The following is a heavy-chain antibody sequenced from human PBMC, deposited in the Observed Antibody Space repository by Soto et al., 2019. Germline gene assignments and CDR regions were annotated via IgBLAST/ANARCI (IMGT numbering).Heavy chain of an antibody. CDR1: GFTFSSYG. D-gene: IGHD2-2*01. CDR2: ISYDGSNK. Sequence: QPGGSLRLSCAASGFTFSSYGMHWVRQAPGKGLEWVAVISYDGSNKYYADSVKGRFTISRDNSKNTLYLQMNSLRAEDTAVYYCAKDEYCSSTSCFYYYYYGMDVWGQGTTVTVSS. CDR3: AKDEYCSSTSCFYYYYYGMDV. V-gene: IGHV3-30*18. J-gene: IGHJ6*02.